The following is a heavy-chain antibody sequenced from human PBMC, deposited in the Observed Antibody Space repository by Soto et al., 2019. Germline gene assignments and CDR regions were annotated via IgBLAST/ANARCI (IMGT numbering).Heavy chain of an antibody. CDR1: GGSISSYY. Sequence: QVQLQESGPGLVKPSETLSLTCTVSGGSISSYYWSWIRQPPGKGLEWIGYIYYSGSTNYNPSLKSRVTISVDTSKTQFSLKLSSVTAADTVVYYCARHVQWLVTFDYWGQGTLGSVSS. CDR3: ARHVQWLVTFDY. J-gene: IGHJ4*02. D-gene: IGHD6-19*01. CDR2: IYYSGST. V-gene: IGHV4-59*08.